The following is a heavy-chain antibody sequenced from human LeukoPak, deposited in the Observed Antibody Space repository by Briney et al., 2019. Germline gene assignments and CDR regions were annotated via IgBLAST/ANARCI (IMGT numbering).Heavy chain of an antibody. D-gene: IGHD1-26*01. CDR3: ARARRWELRRGAYFDY. V-gene: IGHV4-38-2*02. CDR1: GYSISSGYY. J-gene: IGHJ4*02. Sequence: SETLSLTCTVSGYSISSGYYWSWIRPPPGKGLEWIGEINHSGSTNYNPSLKSRVTISVDTSKNQFSLKLSSLTAADTAVYYCARARRWELRRGAYFDYWGQGTLVTVSS. CDR2: INHSGST.